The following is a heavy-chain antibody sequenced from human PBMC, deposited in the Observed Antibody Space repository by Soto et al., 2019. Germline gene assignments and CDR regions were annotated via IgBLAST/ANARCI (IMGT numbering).Heavy chain of an antibody. J-gene: IGHJ6*02. CDR1: GDSVSSNSAA. CDR3: ARDPYSSSFWLYYYYGMDV. D-gene: IGHD6-6*01. V-gene: IGHV6-1*01. Sequence: SQTLSITCAISGDSVSSNSAAWNWIRQSPSRGLEWLGRTYYRSKWYNDYAVSVKSRITINPDTSKNQFSLQLNSVTPEDTAVYYCARDPYSSSFWLYYYYGMDVWGQGTTVTVSS. CDR2: TYYRSKWYN.